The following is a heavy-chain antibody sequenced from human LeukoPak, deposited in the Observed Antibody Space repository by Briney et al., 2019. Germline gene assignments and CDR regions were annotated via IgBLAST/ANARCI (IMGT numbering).Heavy chain of an antibody. Sequence: ASVKVSCKVSGYTFTYYYMHWVQQAPGKGVEWMGLVVPEDGETIYAEKFKGRVTITPDTSTDTAYMELRSLRPEDTAVYYCATAYGTLALDVWGKGTTVTVSS. CDR1: GYTFTYYY. CDR3: ATAYGTLALDV. D-gene: IGHD1-1*01. V-gene: IGHV1-69-2*01. J-gene: IGHJ6*04. CDR2: VVPEDGET.